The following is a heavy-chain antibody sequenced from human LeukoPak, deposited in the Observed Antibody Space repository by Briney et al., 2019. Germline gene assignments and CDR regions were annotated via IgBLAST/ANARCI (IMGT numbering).Heavy chain of an antibody. CDR3: ARGGSVGDFWSGYYKSGFDY. J-gene: IGHJ4*02. V-gene: IGHV4-59*12. CDR1: GGSISIYY. Sequence: SETLSLTCTVSGGSISIYYWSWLRQPPGKGLEWMGYIYDSGSTNYNPSLKSRVTISVDTSKNQFSLKLSSVTAADTAVYYCARGGSVGDFWSGYYKSGFDYWGQGTLVTVSS. D-gene: IGHD3-3*01. CDR2: IYDSGST.